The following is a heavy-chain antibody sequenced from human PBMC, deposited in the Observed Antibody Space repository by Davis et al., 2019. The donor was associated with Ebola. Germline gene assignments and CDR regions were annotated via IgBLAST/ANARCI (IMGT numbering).Heavy chain of an antibody. CDR2: INHSGST. J-gene: IGHJ5*02. CDR3: ARAPRITIFWRFDP. D-gene: IGHD3-3*01. Sequence: SETLSLTCTVSGGSISSSSYYWGWIRQPPGKGLEWIGEINHSGSTNYNPSLKSRVTISVDTSKNQFSLKLSSVTAADTAVYYCARAPRITIFWRFDPWGQGTLVTVSS. V-gene: IGHV4-39*07. CDR1: GGSISSSSYY.